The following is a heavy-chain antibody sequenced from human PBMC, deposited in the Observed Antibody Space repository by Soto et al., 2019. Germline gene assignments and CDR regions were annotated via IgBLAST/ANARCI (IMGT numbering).Heavy chain of an antibody. CDR2: ISYDGSNK. D-gene: IGHD3-3*01. V-gene: IGHV3-30-3*01. J-gene: IGHJ6*02. CDR3: AREFWSGYSLYYYYYYGMDV. CDR1: GFTFSSYA. Sequence: PGGSLRLSCAASGFTFSSYAMHWVRQAPGKGLEWVAVISYDGSNKYYADSVKGRFTISRDNSKNTLYLQMNSLRAEDTAVYYCAREFWSGYSLYYYYYYGMDVWGQGTTVTVSS.